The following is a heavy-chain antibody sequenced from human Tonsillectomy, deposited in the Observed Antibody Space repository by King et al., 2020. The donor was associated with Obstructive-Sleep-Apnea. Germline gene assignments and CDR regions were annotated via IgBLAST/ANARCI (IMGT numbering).Heavy chain of an antibody. CDR2: ISGSGGST. V-gene: IGHV3-23*04. CDR1: GFTFSSYV. J-gene: IGHJ4*02. D-gene: IGHD6-13*01. CDR3: AKATQAPSSWYQPFDY. Sequence: DVQLVESGGGLVQPGGSLRLSCAASGFTFSSYVMSWVRQAPGKGLEWVSAISGSGGSTYYADSVKGRFTISRDNSKNTLYLQMNSLRAEDTAVYYCAKATQAPSSWYQPFDYWGQGTLVTVSS.